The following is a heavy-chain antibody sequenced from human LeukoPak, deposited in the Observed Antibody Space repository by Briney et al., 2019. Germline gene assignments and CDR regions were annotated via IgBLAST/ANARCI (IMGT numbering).Heavy chain of an antibody. CDR1: GGSFSGYY. D-gene: IGHD3-3*01. CDR2: INHSGST. J-gene: IGHJ4*02. V-gene: IGHV4-34*01. Sequence: PSETLSLTCAVYGGSFSGYYWSWIRQPPGKGLEWIGEINHSGSTNYNPSLKSRVTISVDTSKNQFSLKLSSVTAADTAVYYCARSFSYYDFWSGYYTGIHFDHWGQGTLVTVSS. CDR3: ARSFSYYDFWSGYYTGIHFDH.